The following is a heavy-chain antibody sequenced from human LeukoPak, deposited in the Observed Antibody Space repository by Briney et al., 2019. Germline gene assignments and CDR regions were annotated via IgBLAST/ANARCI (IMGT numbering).Heavy chain of an antibody. CDR2: ISWNSGSI. CDR1: GFTFDDYA. J-gene: IGHJ1*01. V-gene: IGHV3-9*01. CDR3: AKDGEQLSNPEYFQH. D-gene: IGHD6-13*01. Sequence: GGSLRLSCAASGFTFDDYAMHWVRQAPGKGLEWVSGISWNSGSIGYADSVKGRFTISRDNAKNSLYLQMNSLRAEDTALYYCAKDGEQLSNPEYFQHWGQGTLVTVSS.